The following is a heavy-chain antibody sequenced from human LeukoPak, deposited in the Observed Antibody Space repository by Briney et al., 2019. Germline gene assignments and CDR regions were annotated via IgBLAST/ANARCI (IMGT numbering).Heavy chain of an antibody. D-gene: IGHD3-22*01. CDR3: ARDPDYYDSSGYPDY. J-gene: IGHJ4*02. Sequence: SVKVSCKASGGTFSSYAISWVRQAPGQGLEWMGRIIPILGIANYAQKLQGRVTMTTDTSTSTAYMELRSLRSDDTAVYYCARDPDYYDSSGYPDYWGRGTLVTVSS. CDR1: GGTFSSYA. CDR2: IIPILGIA. V-gene: IGHV1-69*04.